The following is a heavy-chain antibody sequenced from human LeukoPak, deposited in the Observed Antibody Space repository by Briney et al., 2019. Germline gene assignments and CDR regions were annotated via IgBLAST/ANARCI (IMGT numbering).Heavy chain of an antibody. J-gene: IGHJ6*02. Sequence: GGSLRLSCAASGFTFSSYGMHWVRQAPGKGLEWVAVIWYDGSNKYYADSVKGRFTISRDNSKNTLYLQMNSLRAEDTAVYYCPRVVHYGDYMQYYYYYGMDVWGQGTTVTVSS. CDR3: PRVVHYGDYMQYYYYYGMDV. CDR1: GFTFSSYG. CDR2: IWYDGSNK. D-gene: IGHD4-17*01. V-gene: IGHV3-33*01.